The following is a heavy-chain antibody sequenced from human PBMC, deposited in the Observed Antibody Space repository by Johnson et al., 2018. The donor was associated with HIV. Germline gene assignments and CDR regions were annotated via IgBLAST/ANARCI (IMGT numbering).Heavy chain of an antibody. V-gene: IGHV3-30*02. Sequence: QVQLVESGGGVVQPGGSLRLSCAASGFTFSSSGMHWVRQAPGKGLEWVAFIRYDGSNKYYADSVKGRFTIARDNSKNTLYLQMNSLRAEDTAVYYCGKDPSHCYTSLSWWTFDIWGQGTMVTVSS. J-gene: IGHJ3*02. CDR3: GKDPSHCYTSLSWWTFDI. CDR1: GFTFSSSG. D-gene: IGHD2-2*02. CDR2: IRYDGSNK.